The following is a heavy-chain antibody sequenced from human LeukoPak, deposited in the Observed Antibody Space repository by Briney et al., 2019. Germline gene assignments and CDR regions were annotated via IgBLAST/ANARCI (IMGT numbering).Heavy chain of an antibody. CDR3: ARDESGSTYGDNYYYYGMDV. V-gene: IGHV3-53*01. D-gene: IGHD1-26*01. Sequence: GGSLRLSCAASGFTVSSNYMSWVRQAPGKGLEWVSVIYSGGSTYYADSVKGRFTISRDNSKNTLYFQMNSLRAEDTAVYYCARDESGSTYGDNYYYYGMDVWGQGTTVTVSS. J-gene: IGHJ6*02. CDR1: GFTVSSNY. CDR2: IYSGGST.